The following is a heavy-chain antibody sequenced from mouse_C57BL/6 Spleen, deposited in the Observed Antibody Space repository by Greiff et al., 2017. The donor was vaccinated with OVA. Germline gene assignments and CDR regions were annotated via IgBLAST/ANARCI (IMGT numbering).Heavy chain of an antibody. Sequence: EVKVVESGGGLVKPGGSLKLSCAASGFTFSDYGMHWVRQAPEKGLEWVAYISSGSSTIYYADTVKGRFTISRDTAKNTLFLQMTRLRSEATAMYYCTTEKGVYYDDWGQGTTLTVSS. CDR2: ISSGSSTI. CDR1: GFTFSDYG. CDR3: TTEKGVYYDD. J-gene: IGHJ2*01. V-gene: IGHV5-17*01.